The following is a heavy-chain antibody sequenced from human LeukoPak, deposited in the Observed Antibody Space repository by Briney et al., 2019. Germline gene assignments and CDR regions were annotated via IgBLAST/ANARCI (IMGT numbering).Heavy chain of an antibody. CDR3: ARRGDGYNLGYAFDI. CDR2: IYTSGST. D-gene: IGHD5-24*01. Sequence: SETLSLTCTVSGGSISSGSYYWSWIRQPAGKGLEWIGRIYTSGSTNYNPSLKSRVTISADTSKNQFSLKLSSVTAADTAVYYCARRGDGYNLGYAFDIWGQGTMVTVSS. V-gene: IGHV4-61*02. J-gene: IGHJ3*02. CDR1: GGSISSGSYY.